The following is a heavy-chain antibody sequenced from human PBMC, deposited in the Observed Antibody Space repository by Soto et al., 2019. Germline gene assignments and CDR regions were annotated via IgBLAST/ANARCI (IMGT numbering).Heavy chain of an antibody. CDR3: ARGTKVLRFLEWSDPYYYYGMDV. CDR1: GGTFSSYA. Sequence: ASVKVSCKASGGTFSSYAISWVRQAPGQGLEWMGGIIPIFGTANYAQKFQGRVTITADESTSTAYMELSSLRSEDTAVYYCARGTKVLRFLEWSDPYYYYGMDVWGQGTTVTVSS. J-gene: IGHJ6*02. D-gene: IGHD3-3*01. V-gene: IGHV1-69*13. CDR2: IIPIFGTA.